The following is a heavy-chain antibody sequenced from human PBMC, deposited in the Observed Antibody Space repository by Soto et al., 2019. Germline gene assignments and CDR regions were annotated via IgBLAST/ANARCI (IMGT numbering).Heavy chain of an antibody. CDR1: GLTFSSYN. CDR2: ISGSGSPI. J-gene: IGHJ6*02. Sequence: EVQLVESGGGLVQPGGSLRLSCAASGLTFSSYNMNWVRQAPGKGLEWVSYISGSGSPIHYADSVKGRFTISRDNAKNSLYLQMNSLGDEDTAVYYCASSYYYGMDVWGQGTTVTVSS. CDR3: ASSYYYGMDV. V-gene: IGHV3-48*02.